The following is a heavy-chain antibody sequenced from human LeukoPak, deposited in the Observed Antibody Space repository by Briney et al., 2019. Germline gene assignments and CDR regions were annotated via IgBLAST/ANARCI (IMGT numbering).Heavy chain of an antibody. Sequence: GRSLRLSCAASGFTFSSYGMHWVRQAPGKGLEWVAVISYDGSNKYYADSVKGRFTISRDNSKNTLYLQMNSLRAEDTAVYYCAKGSLQHDALDIWGQGTMVTVSS. J-gene: IGHJ3*02. V-gene: IGHV3-30*18. CDR2: ISYDGSNK. CDR3: AKGSLQHDALDI. CDR1: GFTFSSYG. D-gene: IGHD5-24*01.